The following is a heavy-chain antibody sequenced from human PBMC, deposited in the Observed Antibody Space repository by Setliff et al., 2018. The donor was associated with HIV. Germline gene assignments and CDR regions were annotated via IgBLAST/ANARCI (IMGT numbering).Heavy chain of an antibody. Sequence: ASVEVSCKVSGYTLTELSIHWVRQAPGRGLEWMGGFDPEYDKTFYAQKFQGRVTMSEDTSTDTAYMELTSLRAEDTAVYYCAREVGTYSGSYAVADGFDIWGQGTMVTVSS. J-gene: IGHJ3*02. CDR1: GYTLTELS. CDR3: AREVGTYSGSYAVADGFDI. CDR2: FDPEYDKT. D-gene: IGHD1-26*01. V-gene: IGHV1-24*01.